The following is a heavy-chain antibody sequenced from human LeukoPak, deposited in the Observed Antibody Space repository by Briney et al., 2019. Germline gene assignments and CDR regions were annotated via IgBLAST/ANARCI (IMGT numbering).Heavy chain of an antibody. CDR2: IKSKFDGGTT. CDR3: ATLYSXSYNYXDY. J-gene: IGHJ4*02. Sequence: GGSLRLSCAASGFTFSNAWMSWFPKAPGKGLEWVGRIKSKFDGGTTDYAAPLKGRFTISRDDSKNTLFRQMNSLKTKDAAVXYXATLYSXSYNYXDYWGQXTLVXVSS. CDR1: GFTFSNAW. D-gene: IGHD1-26*01. V-gene: IGHV3-15*01.